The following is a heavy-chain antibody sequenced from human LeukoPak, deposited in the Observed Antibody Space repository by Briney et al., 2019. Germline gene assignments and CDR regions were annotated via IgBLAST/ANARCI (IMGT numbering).Heavy chain of an antibody. Sequence: PSETLSLTCTVSGGSLSSYYWSWIRQPPGKGLEWIGYIYYSGSTKYNPSLKSRATISVDTSKNQFSLKLSSVTAADTAVYYCAGYYDYVWGSGWFDPWGQGTLVTVSS. CDR1: GGSLSSYY. J-gene: IGHJ5*02. V-gene: IGHV4-59*01. D-gene: IGHD3-16*01. CDR3: AGYYDYVWGSGWFDP. CDR2: IYYSGST.